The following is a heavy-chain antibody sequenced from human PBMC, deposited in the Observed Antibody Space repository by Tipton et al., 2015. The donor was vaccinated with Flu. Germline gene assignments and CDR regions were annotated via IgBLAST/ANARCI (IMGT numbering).Heavy chain of an antibody. CDR2: MNPNSGNT. CDR1: GYTFTSYD. CDR3: ASLFGEYYGMDV. V-gene: IGHV1-8*01. D-gene: IGHD3-10*02. J-gene: IGHJ6*02. Sequence: QLVQSGAEVKKPGASVKVSCKASGYTFTSYDINWVRQATGQGLEWMGWMNPNSGNTGYAQKFQGRVTMTRNTSISTAYMELSSLRSEATAVYYCASLFGEYYGMDVWGQGTTVTVSS.